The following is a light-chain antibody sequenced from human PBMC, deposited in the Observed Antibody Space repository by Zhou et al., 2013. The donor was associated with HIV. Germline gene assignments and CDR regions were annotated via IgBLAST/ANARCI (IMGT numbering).Light chain of an antibody. CDR3: LQTTLWPPVT. V-gene: IGKV2-30*02. J-gene: IGKJ4*01. CDR1: QSLVHSDGNTY. CDR2: KVS. Sequence: DVVMTQSPLSLPVTLGQPASISCRSSQSLVHSDGNTYLSWFHQRPGQSPRRLIYKVSKRDSGVPDRFSGSGSGTDFTLKISRVEAEDVGVYYCLQTTLWPPVTFGGGTKVEIK.